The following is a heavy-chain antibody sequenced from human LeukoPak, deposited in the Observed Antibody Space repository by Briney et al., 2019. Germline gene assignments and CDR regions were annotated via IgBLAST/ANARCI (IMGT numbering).Heavy chain of an antibody. J-gene: IGHJ4*02. D-gene: IGHD3-22*01. CDR3: ASGFTHYYDSTPGY. Sequence: PGGSLRLSCAASGFTFSCCGIHWVRQAPGKGLEWVTFVRNDGSDKYYADSVKGRFTISRDNSKNTVYLQMNSLRAEDTAVYYCASGFTHYYDSTPGYWGQGTLVTVSS. V-gene: IGHV3-30*02. CDR2: VRNDGSDK. CDR1: GFTFSCCG.